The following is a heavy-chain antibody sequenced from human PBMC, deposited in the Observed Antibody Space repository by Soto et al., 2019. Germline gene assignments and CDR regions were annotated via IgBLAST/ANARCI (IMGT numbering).Heavy chain of an antibody. CDR2: ISAYTGNT. CDR1: GYTFTTYG. V-gene: IGHV1-18*01. Sequence: QVQLVQSGAEVKKPGASVEVSCKASGYTFTTYGITWVRQAPGQGLEWMGWISAYTGNTNYAQKLQGRVTMTTDTSTSTAYVELMNLRSDDTAVYYCARFYGSGSFPYDYWGQGTLVTVSS. CDR3: ARFYGSGSFPYDY. D-gene: IGHD3-10*01. J-gene: IGHJ4*02.